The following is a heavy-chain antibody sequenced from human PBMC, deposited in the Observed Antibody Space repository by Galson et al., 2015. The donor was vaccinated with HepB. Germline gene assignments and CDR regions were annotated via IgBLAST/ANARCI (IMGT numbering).Heavy chain of an antibody. CDR1: GYTFTGYY. V-gene: IGHV1-2*06. CDR3: ARSASFQLPYFIIDP. CDR2: INPNSGGT. J-gene: IGHJ5*02. D-gene: IGHD2/OR15-2a*01. Sequence: SVKVSCKASGYTFTGYYMHWVRQAPGQGLEWMGRINPNSGGTNYAQKFQGRVTMTRDTSISTAYMELSRLRSDDTAVYYCARSASFQLPYFIIDPWGQGTLVTVSS.